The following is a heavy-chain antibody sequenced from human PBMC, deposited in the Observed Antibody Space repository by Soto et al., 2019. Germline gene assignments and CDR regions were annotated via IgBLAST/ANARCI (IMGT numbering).Heavy chain of an antibody. V-gene: IGHV4-38-2*01. D-gene: IGHD3-22*01. CDR2: IYQGGAT. CDR3: VRDGGRYGYYYDSSGYISFDH. J-gene: IGHJ4*02. CDR1: GYSIGSGYY. Sequence: SETLSLTCAVSGYSIGSGYYWGWIRQPPGKGPEWIGSIYQGGATHHNTSLKSRVTISIDTSKNQFSLKLSSVTAADTAVYHCVRDGGRYGYYYDSSGYISFDHWGQGILVTVS.